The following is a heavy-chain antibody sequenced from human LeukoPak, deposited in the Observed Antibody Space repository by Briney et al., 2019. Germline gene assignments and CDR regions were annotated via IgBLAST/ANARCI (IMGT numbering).Heavy chain of an antibody. CDR3: ARIKTDQYSTSDF. D-gene: IGHD2-2*01. V-gene: IGHV3-7*01. CDR1: GFTFSRSW. CDR2: IKEDGGEK. Sequence: GGSLRLSCAASGFTFSRSWMNWVRQVPGKGLEWVANIKEDGGEKYYLDSVKGRFTISRDNAKNSMYLQMNSLRAEDTAVYYCARIKTDQYSTSDFWGQGTLVTVSS. J-gene: IGHJ4*02.